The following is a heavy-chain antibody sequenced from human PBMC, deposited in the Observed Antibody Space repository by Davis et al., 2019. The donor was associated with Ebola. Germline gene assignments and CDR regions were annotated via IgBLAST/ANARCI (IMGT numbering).Heavy chain of an antibody. D-gene: IGHD3-22*01. CDR1: GFPFTVYF. J-gene: IGHJ4*02. V-gene: IGHV3-53*01. CDR2: IYSGGST. Sequence: GGSLTLSCAASGFPFTVYFMDWVRQAPGKGLEWVSVIYSGGSTYYADPVKGRFTISRDNSKNTLYLQMNSLRAEDTAVYYCARDRGSSGYYLGPPDYWGQGTLVTVSS. CDR3: ARDRGSSGYYLGPPDY.